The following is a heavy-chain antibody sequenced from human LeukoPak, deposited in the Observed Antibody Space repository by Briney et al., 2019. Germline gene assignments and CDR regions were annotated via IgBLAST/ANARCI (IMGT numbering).Heavy chain of an antibody. Sequence: GGSLRLSCAASGFTFSSYGMHWVRQAPGKGLEWVAVIWYDGSNKYYADSVKGRFTISRDNSKNTLYMQMNSLRAEDTAVYYCARDQYYGDISGSAEYFQHWGQGTLVTVSS. CDR3: ARDQYYGDISGSAEYFQH. V-gene: IGHV3-33*01. CDR2: IWYDGSNK. D-gene: IGHD4-17*01. CDR1: GFTFSSYG. J-gene: IGHJ1*01.